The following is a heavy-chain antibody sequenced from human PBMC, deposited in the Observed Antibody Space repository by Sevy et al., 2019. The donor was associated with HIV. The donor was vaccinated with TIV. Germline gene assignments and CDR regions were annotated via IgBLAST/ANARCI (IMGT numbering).Heavy chain of an antibody. CDR1: GFTFSSYG. J-gene: IGHJ6*02. V-gene: IGHV3-30*18. CDR2: ISYDGSNK. CDR3: ANRGRRDDYYYYGMDV. Sequence: GGSLRLSCAASGFTFSSYGMHWVRQAPGKGLEWVAVISYDGSNKYYADSVKGRFTISRDNSKNTLYLQMNSLRAEDTAVYYCANRGRRDDYYYYGMDVWGQGTTVTVSS.